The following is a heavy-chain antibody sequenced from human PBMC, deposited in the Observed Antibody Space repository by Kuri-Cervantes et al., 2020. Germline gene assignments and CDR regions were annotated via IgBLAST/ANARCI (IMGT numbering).Heavy chain of an antibody. CDR3: ARAWSYCSSTSCSPFDY. J-gene: IGHJ4*02. CDR2: IKQDGSNK. Sequence: GESLKISCAASGFIFSSYWMSWVRQAPGKGLEWVANIKQDGSNKYYADSVKGRFTISRDNSKNTLYLQMNSLRAEDTAVYYCARAWSYCSSTSCSPFDYWGQGTLVTVSS. D-gene: IGHD2-2*01. CDR1: GFIFSSYW. V-gene: IGHV3-7*01.